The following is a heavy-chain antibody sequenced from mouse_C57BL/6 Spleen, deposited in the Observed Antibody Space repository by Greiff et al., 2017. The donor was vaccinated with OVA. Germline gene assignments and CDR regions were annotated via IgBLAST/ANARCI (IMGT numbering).Heavy chain of an antibody. J-gene: IGHJ2*01. CDR1: GYSITSGYY. CDR3: ASPYGFDY. CDR2: ISYDGSN. D-gene: IGHD1-1*02. V-gene: IGHV3-6*01. Sequence: DVKLQESGPGLVKPSQSLSLTCSVTGYSITSGYYWNWIRQFPGNKLEWMGYISYDGSNNYNPSLKNRISITRDTSKNQFFLKLNSVTTEDTATYYCASPYGFDYWGQGTTLTVSS.